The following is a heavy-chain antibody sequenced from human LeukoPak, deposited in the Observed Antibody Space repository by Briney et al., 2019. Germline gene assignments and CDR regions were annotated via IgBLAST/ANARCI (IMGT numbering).Heavy chain of an antibody. Sequence: GGSPRLSCAGSEFIFGAYWMTWVRQAPGKGLEWVAHINQGGSETYYMDSVKGRFTISRDNAKKSVFLQMNSLTAEDTALYYCVRSLQKFGTRDYWGQGTLVTVSS. J-gene: IGHJ4*02. CDR3: VRSLQKFGTRDY. CDR2: INQGGSET. V-gene: IGHV3-7*01. D-gene: IGHD3-10*01. CDR1: EFIFGAYW.